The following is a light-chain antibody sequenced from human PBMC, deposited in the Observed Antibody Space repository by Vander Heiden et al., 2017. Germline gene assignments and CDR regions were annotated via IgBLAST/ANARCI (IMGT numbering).Light chain of an antibody. CDR2: LGS. Sequence: DIVMTQSPLSLPVTPGEPASISCRSSQSLLHSNGYNYLDWYLQKPGQSPQLLIYLGSNRASGVPDRLSGSGSGTDFTLKISRVEAEHVRVYYCRQALQTPRTFGQGTKLQIK. CDR3: RQALQTPRT. V-gene: IGKV2-28*01. J-gene: IGKJ2*01. CDR1: QSLLHSNGYNY.